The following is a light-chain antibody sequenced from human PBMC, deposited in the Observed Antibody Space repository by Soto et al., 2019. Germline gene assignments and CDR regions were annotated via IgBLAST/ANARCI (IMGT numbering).Light chain of an antibody. V-gene: IGLV2-14*01. CDR1: SSDIGGYNY. Sequence: QSALTQPASVSGSPGQSITISCTGTSSDIGGYNYVSWYQQHPGKAPKLMIYEVSNRPLGVSNRFSGSKSGNTASLTISGLQAEDEADYYCTSYTSSSTNYVFGTGTKVTVL. CDR2: EVS. CDR3: TSYTSSSTNYV. J-gene: IGLJ1*01.